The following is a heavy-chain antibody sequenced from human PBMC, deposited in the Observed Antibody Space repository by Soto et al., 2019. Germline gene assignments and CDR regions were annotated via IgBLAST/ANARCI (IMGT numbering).Heavy chain of an antibody. J-gene: IGHJ3*02. Sequence: EVQLLESGGGLVQPGGSLRLSCSASGFTFSNYAVSWVRQAPGKGLEWVSVVSSGFSTYYADSVKGRFITSRDNSKNTLYLQMNSLRADDTAVYYCANHCGDDCYSPGGRETFDIWGQGTMVTVSS. CDR3: ANHCGDDCYSPGGRETFDI. V-gene: IGHV3-23*01. D-gene: IGHD2-21*02. CDR1: GFTFSNYA. CDR2: VSSGFST.